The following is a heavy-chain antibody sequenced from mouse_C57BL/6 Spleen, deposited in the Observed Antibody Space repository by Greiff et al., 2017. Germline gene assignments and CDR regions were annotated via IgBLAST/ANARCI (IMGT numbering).Heavy chain of an antibody. V-gene: IGHV3-6*01. D-gene: IGHD2-3*01. CDR2: ISYDGSN. CDR1: GYSITSGYY. J-gene: IGHJ3*01. Sequence: EVQLQESGPGLVKPSQSLSLTCSVTGYSITSGYYWNWIRQFPGNKLEWMGYISYDGSNNYNPSLKNRISITRDPSKNQFFLKLNSVTTEDTATCYCARAPINNDPPGFAYGGQGTLVTVSA. CDR3: ARAPINNDPPGFAY.